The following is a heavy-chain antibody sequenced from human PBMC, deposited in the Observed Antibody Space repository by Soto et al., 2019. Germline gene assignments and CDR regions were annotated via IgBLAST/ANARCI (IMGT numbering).Heavy chain of an antibody. Sequence: GGSLRLSCAASGFIFSSYGMYWIRQAPGKGLEWVAGISHDGSNKYYGDSVKGRCTISRDNSKNTLFLQIDSLRAEGTAVYYCAKLIGGVKAIGGTGNWLDPWGQGTLVTVSS. CDR2: ISHDGSNK. D-gene: IGHD3-3*01. V-gene: IGHV3-30*18. CDR1: GFIFSSYG. CDR3: AKLIGGVKAIGGTGNWLDP. J-gene: IGHJ5*02.